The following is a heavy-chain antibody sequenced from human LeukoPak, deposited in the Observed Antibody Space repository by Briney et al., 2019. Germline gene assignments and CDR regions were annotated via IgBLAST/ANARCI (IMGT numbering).Heavy chain of an antibody. CDR1: GYTFIDYY. CDR3: ARETYNGRYYYFDY. CDR2: INPKSGGT. J-gene: IGHJ4*02. Sequence: ASVKVSCKASGYTFIDYYIHWVRQAPGEALEWKGRINPKSGGTNHAQKFQGRVTMTRDTSISTAYMELSSLRSDDTAVYFCARETYNGRYYYFDYWGQGTLVTVSS. D-gene: IGHD1-26*01. V-gene: IGHV1-2*06.